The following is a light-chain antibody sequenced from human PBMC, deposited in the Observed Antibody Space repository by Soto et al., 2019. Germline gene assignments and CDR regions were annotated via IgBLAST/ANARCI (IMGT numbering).Light chain of an antibody. CDR3: QQYDNWTWT. V-gene: IGKV3-15*01. J-gene: IGKJ1*01. CDR2: GAS. CDR1: QSVSSN. Sequence: EIVMTQSPGTLSVSPGERATLSCRASQSVSSNLAWYQQKPGQAPRLLIYGASTRATGIPARFSGSGSGTEFTLTINGLQSEDFAVYYCQQYDNWTWTFGQGTKVDTK.